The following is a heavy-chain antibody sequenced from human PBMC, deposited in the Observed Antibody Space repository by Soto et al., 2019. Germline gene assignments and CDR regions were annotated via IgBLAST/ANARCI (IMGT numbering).Heavy chain of an antibody. J-gene: IGHJ3*02. D-gene: IGHD1-26*01. CDR3: ARDLYSGSYPDAVDI. CDR2: IYHSGST. CDR1: GGSISSSNW. Sequence: QVQLQESGPGLVKPSGTLSLTCAVSGGSISSSNWWSWVRQPPGKGLEWIGEIYHSGSTNYNPSRKSPVHISVAKSKNPFSLKLSSVTAADTAVYYCARDLYSGSYPDAVDIWGQGTMVTVSS. V-gene: IGHV4-4*02.